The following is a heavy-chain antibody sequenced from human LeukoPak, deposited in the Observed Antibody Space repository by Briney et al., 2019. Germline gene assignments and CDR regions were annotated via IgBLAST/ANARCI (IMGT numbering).Heavy chain of an antibody. CDR1: GGSFSGYY. Sequence: SETLSLTCAVYGGSFSGYYWSWIRQPPGKGLEWIGEINHSGSTNYNPSLKSRVTISVDTSKNQFSLKLSSVTAADTAVYYCARVAVADPLDYWGQGTLVTVSS. J-gene: IGHJ4*02. V-gene: IGHV4-34*01. CDR3: ARVAVADPLDY. D-gene: IGHD6-19*01. CDR2: INHSGST.